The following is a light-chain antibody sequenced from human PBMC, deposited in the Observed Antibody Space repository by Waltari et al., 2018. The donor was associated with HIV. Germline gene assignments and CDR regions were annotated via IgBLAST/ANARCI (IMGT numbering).Light chain of an antibody. Sequence: SSELTQDPSVSVALGQTVRITCQGDSLSSYYASWYQQKSGQDPVVVFFGRNNRPSRIPDRFSGSSSGNTASLTVTGAQAEDEADYYCHSRDSSGYHVVFGGKTKVTVL. CDR3: HSRDSSGYHVV. CDR1: SLSSYY. CDR2: GRN. V-gene: IGLV3-19*01. J-gene: IGLJ2*01.